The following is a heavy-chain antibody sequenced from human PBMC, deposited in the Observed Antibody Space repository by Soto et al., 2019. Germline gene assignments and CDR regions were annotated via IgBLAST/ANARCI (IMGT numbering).Heavy chain of an antibody. CDR2: IWYDGSNK. J-gene: IGHJ4*02. CDR1: GFTFSSYG. D-gene: IGHD6-13*01. Sequence: GGSLRLSCAASGFTFSSYGMHWVRQAPGKGLEWVAVIWYDGSNKYYADSVKGRFTISRDNSKNTLYLQMNSLRAEDTAVYYCARDRIAAEEDYWGQGTLVTVSS. CDR3: ARDRIAAEEDY. V-gene: IGHV3-33*01.